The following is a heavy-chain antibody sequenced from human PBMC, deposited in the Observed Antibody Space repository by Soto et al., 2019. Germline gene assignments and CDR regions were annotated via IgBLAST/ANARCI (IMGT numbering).Heavy chain of an antibody. J-gene: IGHJ6*02. CDR1: GYSFTSYC. Sequence: RGESLKISCKGSGYSFTSYCISWVLQMPWKGLEWMGRIDPSDSYTNYSPSFQGHVTISADKSISTAYLQWSSLKASDTAMYYCARHETDYYGSGRNYYYYGMDVWGQGTTVTVSS. V-gene: IGHV5-10-1*01. CDR2: IDPSDSYT. D-gene: IGHD3-10*01. CDR3: ARHETDYYGSGRNYYYYGMDV.